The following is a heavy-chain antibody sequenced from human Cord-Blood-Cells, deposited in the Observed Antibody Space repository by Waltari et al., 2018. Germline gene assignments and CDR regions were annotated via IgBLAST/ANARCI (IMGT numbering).Heavy chain of an antibody. CDR1: GGSISSSSYY. D-gene: IGHD5-12*01. CDR2: IYYSGST. Sequence: QLQLQESGPGLVKPSETLSLTCTVSGGSISSSSYYWGWIRQPPGKGLEWIGSIYYSGSTYDSPSLKSRVTISVDTSKTQFSLKLSSVADADTAVYYCARLFVEMATIFFDPWGQGTLVTISS. V-gene: IGHV4-39*07. J-gene: IGHJ5*02. CDR3: ARLFVEMATIFFDP.